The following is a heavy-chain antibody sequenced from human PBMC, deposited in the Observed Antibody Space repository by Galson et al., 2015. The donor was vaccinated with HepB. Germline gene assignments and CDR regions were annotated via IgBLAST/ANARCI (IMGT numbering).Heavy chain of an antibody. CDR2: ITGTGGNT. D-gene: IGHD6-13*01. Sequence: SLRLSCAASGFRFYTYALSWVRQAPGKGLEWVSTITGTGGNTYYADSVKGRFTISKDMSKNTLYLQINSLGVEDTAVYYCAKDGIASAGTPYYIHYRGQGTLVTVSS. V-gene: IGHV3-23*01. J-gene: IGHJ4*02. CDR3: AKDGIASAGTPYYIHY. CDR1: GFRFYTYA.